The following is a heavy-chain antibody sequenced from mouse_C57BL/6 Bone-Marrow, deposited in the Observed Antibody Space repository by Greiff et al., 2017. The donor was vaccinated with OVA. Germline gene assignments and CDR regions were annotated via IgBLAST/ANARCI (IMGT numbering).Heavy chain of an antibody. V-gene: IGHV5-6*01. J-gene: IGHJ1*03. Sequence: EVKLVESGGDLVKPGGSLKLSCAASGFTFSSYGMSWVRQTPDKRLEWVATISSGGSYTYYPDSVKGRFTISRDNAKNTLYLQMSSLKSEDTAMYYCARPPGSSSWYFDVWGTGTTVTVSS. CDR2: ISSGGSYT. CDR1: GFTFSSYG. CDR3: ARPPGSSSWYFDV. D-gene: IGHD1-1*01.